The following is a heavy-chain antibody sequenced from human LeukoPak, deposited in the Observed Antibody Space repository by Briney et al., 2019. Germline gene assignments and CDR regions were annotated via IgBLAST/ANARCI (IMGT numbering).Heavy chain of an antibody. V-gene: IGHV3-30-3*01. CDR1: GFTFSSYA. Sequence: GGSLRLSCAASGFTFSSYAMHWVRQAPGKGLEWVAVISYDGSNKYYADSVKGRFTISRDNSKNTLYLQMNSLRAEDTAVYYCARDIVVVPAASLRFVDYYYYMDVWGKGTTVTVSS. CDR2: ISYDGSNK. CDR3: ARDIVVVPAASLRFVDYYYYMDV. D-gene: IGHD2-2*01. J-gene: IGHJ6*03.